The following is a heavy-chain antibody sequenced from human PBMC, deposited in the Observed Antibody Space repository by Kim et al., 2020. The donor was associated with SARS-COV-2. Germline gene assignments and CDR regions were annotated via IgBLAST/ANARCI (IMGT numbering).Heavy chain of an antibody. Sequence: GGSLRLSCAASGFTFSSYAMHWVRQAPGKGLEWVAVISYDGSNKYYADSVKGRFTISRDNSKNTLYLQMNSLRAEDTAVYYCARDDSRYCSGGSCPFDYWGQGSLVTVSS. V-gene: IGHV3-30-3*01. CDR1: GFTFSSYA. D-gene: IGHD2-15*01. J-gene: IGHJ4*02. CDR2: ISYDGSNK. CDR3: ARDDSRYCSGGSCPFDY.